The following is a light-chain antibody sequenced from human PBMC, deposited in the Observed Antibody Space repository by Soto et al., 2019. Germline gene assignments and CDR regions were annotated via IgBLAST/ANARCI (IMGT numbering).Light chain of an antibody. Sequence: EIVMTQSPATLSVSPGESATLSCRASQSISGNVAWYQQKPGLAPRLLIYHTSTRATGVPARFSGSGSGTEFSLTISSLQSEDSAVYYCKHYNTWPGFGQGTKLEIK. V-gene: IGKV3-15*01. CDR2: HTS. CDR1: QSISGN. CDR3: KHYNTWPG. J-gene: IGKJ2*01.